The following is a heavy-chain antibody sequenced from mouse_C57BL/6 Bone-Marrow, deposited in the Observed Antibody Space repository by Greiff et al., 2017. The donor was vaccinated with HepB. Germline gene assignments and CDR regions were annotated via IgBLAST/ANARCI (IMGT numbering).Heavy chain of an antibody. D-gene: IGHD1-1*01. Sequence: QVQLQQPGAELVKPGASVKMSCKASGYTFTSYWITWVKQRPGQGLEWIGDIYPGSGSTNYNEKFKSKATLTVDTSSSTAYMQLSSLTSEDSGVYYCARKGPTVVATKWYFDVWGTGTTVTVSS. CDR1: GYTFTSYW. CDR3: ARKGPTVVATKWYFDV. J-gene: IGHJ1*03. CDR2: IYPGSGST. V-gene: IGHV1-55*01.